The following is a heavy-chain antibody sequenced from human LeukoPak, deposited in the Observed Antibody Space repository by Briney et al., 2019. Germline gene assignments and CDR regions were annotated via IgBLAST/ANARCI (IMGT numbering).Heavy chain of an antibody. CDR1: GFIFDDYW. J-gene: IGHJ5*02. CDR3: VTGRGDL. V-gene: IGHV3-7*01. Sequence: GVSLRLSCAASGFIFDDYWMNWVRQTPGKGLEWVAIIKQDGSEKFYVDSVKGRFIISRDNAKNSLSLQMNSVTVEDTGVYYCVTGRGDLWGQGTLVTVSS. CDR2: IKQDGSEK.